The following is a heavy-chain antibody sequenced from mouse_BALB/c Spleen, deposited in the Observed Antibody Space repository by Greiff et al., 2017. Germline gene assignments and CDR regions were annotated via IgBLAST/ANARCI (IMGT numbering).Heavy chain of an antibody. CDR3: ARRAAMIFDY. D-gene: IGHD2-4*01. Sequence: QVTLKESGPGILQPSQTLSLTCSFSGFSLSTSGMGVSWIRQPSGKGLEWLAHIYWADDKRYNPSLKSRLTISKDTSRNQVFLKITSVDTADTATYDCARRAAMIFDYWGQGTTLTVSS. CDR1: GFSLSTSGMG. J-gene: IGHJ2*01. CDR2: IYWADDK. V-gene: IGHV8-12*01.